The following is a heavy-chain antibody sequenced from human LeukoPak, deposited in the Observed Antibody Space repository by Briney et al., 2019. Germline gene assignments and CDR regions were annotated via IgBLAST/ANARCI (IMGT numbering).Heavy chain of an antibody. Sequence: ASVKVSCMASGYTFTSYVISWVRPAPGQGLEGMGWISAYNSNTNYAQKLQGRVTMPTDTSTGTAYKQLRSLRSDDTVVYYCAREGAHDAFDIWGQGTMVTVSS. J-gene: IGHJ3*02. CDR2: ISAYNSNT. V-gene: IGHV1-18*01. CDR1: GYTFTSYV. CDR3: AREGAHDAFDI.